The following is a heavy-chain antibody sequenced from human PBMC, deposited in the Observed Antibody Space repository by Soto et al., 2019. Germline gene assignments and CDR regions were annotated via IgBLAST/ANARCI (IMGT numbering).Heavy chain of an antibody. CDR2: IIAFIGST. CDR1: GYTFTSYG. V-gene: IGHV1-18*01. CDR3: ARGPDSSGWLGVGMDV. Sequence: EASVKVSCKASGYTFTSYGISWVRQAPGQGLEWMGGIIAFIGSTNYAQKFQGRVTITADESTSTAYMELSSLRSEDTAVYYCARGPDSSGWLGVGMDVWGQGTTVTVSS. J-gene: IGHJ6*02. D-gene: IGHD6-19*01.